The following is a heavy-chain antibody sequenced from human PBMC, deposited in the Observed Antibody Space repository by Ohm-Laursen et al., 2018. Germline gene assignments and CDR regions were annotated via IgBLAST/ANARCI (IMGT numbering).Heavy chain of an antibody. CDR2: ISSSAGGV. CDR1: GFSFSDYE. CDR3: ARGGVAVAGTFNAFDI. Sequence: SLRLSCAASGFSFSDYEMNWVRQAPGKGLEWVSYISSSAGGVSYADSVKGRFTVSRDNAKNSLYLQMNSLRAEDTAVYHCARGGVAVAGTFNAFDIWGQGTMVTVSS. D-gene: IGHD6-19*01. J-gene: IGHJ3*02. V-gene: IGHV3-48*03.